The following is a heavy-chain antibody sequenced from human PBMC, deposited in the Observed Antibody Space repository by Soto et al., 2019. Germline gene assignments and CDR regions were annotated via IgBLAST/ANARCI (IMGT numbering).Heavy chain of an antibody. J-gene: IGHJ4*02. CDR2: IIPIFGTA. CDR3: ARSKGHTWIQRWQFDY. Sequence: QVQLVQSGAEVKKPGSSVKVSCKASGGTFSSYAISWVRQAPGQGLEWMGGIIPIFGTANYAQKFQGRVTITADEATSTAYMERSSLRAEDTAVYYGARSKGHTWIQRWQFDYWGQGTLVTGSS. CDR1: GGTFSSYA. D-gene: IGHD5-18*01. V-gene: IGHV1-69*01.